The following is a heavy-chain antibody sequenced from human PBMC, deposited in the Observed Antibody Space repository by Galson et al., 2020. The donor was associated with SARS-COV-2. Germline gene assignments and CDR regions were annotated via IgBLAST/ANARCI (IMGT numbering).Heavy chain of an antibody. Sequence: ASVKVSCKASGYTFTSYGISWVRQAPGQGLEWMGWISAYNGNTNYAQKLQGRVTITTDTSTSTAYMELRSLRSDDTAVYYCARWFGVVIIPHSCCYMDVWGKGTTVTVSS. CDR1: GYTFTSYG. V-gene: IGHV1-18*01. J-gene: IGHJ6*03. D-gene: IGHD3-3*01. CDR2: ISAYNGNT. CDR3: ARWFGVVIIPHSCCYMDV.